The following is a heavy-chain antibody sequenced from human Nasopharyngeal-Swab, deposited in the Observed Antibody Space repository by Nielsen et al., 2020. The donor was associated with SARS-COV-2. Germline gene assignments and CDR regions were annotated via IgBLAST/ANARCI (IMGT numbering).Heavy chain of an antibody. CDR3: ARDGLDYDFWSAYFMDV. CDR2: ISSSSSYI. V-gene: IGHV3-21*01. J-gene: IGHJ6*02. Sequence: GESLKISCAVSGFTFNNYNFNWVRQAPGKGLEWASSISSSSSYIYYADSVKGRFTISRDNAKNSLYLQMNSLRAEDTAVYYCARDGLDYDFWSAYFMDVWGQGTTVTVSS. D-gene: IGHD3-3*01. CDR1: GFTFNNYN.